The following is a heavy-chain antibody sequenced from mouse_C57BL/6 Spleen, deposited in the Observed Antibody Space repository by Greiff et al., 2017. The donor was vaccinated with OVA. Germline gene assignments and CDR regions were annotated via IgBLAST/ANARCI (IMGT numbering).Heavy chain of an antibody. CDR1: GYTFTSYW. CDR3: TKGTTVLALDY. Sequence: DVQLQESGTVLARPGASVTMSCKTSGYTFTSYWMHWVKQRPGQGLEWIGAIYPGNSDTSYNQKFKGKAKLTAVTSASTAYMELNSLTNDDSAIYYCTKGTTVLALDYWGQGTTLTVSS. D-gene: IGHD1-1*01. J-gene: IGHJ2*01. CDR2: IYPGNSDT. V-gene: IGHV1-5*01.